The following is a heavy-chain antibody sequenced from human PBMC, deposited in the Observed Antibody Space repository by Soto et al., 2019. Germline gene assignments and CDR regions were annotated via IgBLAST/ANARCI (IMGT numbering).Heavy chain of an antibody. Sequence: GASVKVSCKASGGTFSSYAISWVRQAPGQGLEWMGGIIPIFGTANYAQKFQGRVTITADESTSTAYMELSSLRSEDTAVYYCARGDRFLEWSAYDYWGQGTLVTVSS. J-gene: IGHJ4*02. D-gene: IGHD3-3*01. CDR1: GGTFSSYA. CDR2: IIPIFGTA. V-gene: IGHV1-69*13. CDR3: ARGDRFLEWSAYDY.